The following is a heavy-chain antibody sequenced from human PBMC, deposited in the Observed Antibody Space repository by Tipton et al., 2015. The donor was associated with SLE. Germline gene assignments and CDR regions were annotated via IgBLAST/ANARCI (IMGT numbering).Heavy chain of an antibody. CDR1: GFTFSSYP. CDR2: ISSDGSVK. J-gene: IGHJ4*01. CDR3: ARDKMEWELTPDY. D-gene: IGHD1-26*01. Sequence: SLRLSCAASGFTFSSYPMHWVRQAPGKGLEWVAVISSDGSVKYFADSVEGRFTISRDNSKNTLFLHMNSLSTADTAVYYCARDKMEWELTPDYWGQGTLVTVSS. V-gene: IGHV3-30*04.